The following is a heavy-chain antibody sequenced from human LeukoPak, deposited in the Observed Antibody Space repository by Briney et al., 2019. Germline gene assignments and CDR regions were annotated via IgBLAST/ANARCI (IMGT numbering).Heavy chain of an antibody. D-gene: IGHD2/OR15-2a*01. CDR1: GFTFSSYS. V-gene: IGHV3-21*01. CDR3: ARDLSSRRVIAGELLY. CDR2: ISSSSSYI. Sequence: GGSLRLSCAASGFTFSSYSMNWVRQAPGKGLEWVSSISSSSSYIYYADSVKGRFTISRDNAKNSLYLQMNSLRAEDTAVYYCARDLSSRRVIAGELLYWGQGTLVTVSS. J-gene: IGHJ4*02.